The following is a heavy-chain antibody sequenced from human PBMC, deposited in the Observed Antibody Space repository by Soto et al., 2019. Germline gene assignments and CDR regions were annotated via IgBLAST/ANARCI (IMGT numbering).Heavy chain of an antibody. CDR2: ISTKTNSYAT. V-gene: IGHV3-73*01. J-gene: IGHJ6*02. Sequence: EVQLVESGGGLVQPGGSLKLSCAASGFTFSDSTMHWVRQASGKGLEWLGRISTKTNSYATAYAASVKGRFTISRDDLKNTAYLQMNSLKTEDTAVYYCMETVTPMDVWGQGTTVTVSS. CDR3: METVTPMDV. CDR1: GFTFSDST. D-gene: IGHD4-17*01.